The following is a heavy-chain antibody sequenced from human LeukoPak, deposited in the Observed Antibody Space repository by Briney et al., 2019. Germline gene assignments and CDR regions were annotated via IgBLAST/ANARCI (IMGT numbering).Heavy chain of an antibody. CDR2: IKEDGSQK. J-gene: IGHJ4*02. Sequence: PGGSLRLSCAASGFTFSRYWMSWIRQAPGKGLEWVANIKEDGSQKYSVDSVKGRFTISRDNANNSLYLQMNSLRAEDTAVYYCARDMDTAMIFDYWGQGTLVTVSS. D-gene: IGHD5-18*01. CDR1: GFTFSRYW. CDR3: ARDMDTAMIFDY. V-gene: IGHV3-7*01.